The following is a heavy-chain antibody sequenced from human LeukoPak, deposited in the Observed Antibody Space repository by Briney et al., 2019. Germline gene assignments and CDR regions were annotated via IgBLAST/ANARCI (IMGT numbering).Heavy chain of an antibody. CDR2: MNPNSGNT. D-gene: IGHD6-19*01. J-gene: IGHJ6*02. V-gene: IGHV1-8*01. CDR3: ARKSSGRAGVYYYYGMDV. CDR1: GYTFTSYD. Sequence: ASVKVSCKASGYTFTSYDINWVRQATGQGLEWMGWMNPNSGNTGYAQKFQGRVTMTRNTSISTAYMELSSLRSEDTAVYYCARKSSGRAGVYYYYGMDVWGQGTTVTGSS.